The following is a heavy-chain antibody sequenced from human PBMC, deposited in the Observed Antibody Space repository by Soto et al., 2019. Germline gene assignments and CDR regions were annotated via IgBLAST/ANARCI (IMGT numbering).Heavy chain of an antibody. D-gene: IGHD4-17*01. CDR2: IYYSGST. Sequence: QVQLQESGPGLVKPSQTLSLTCTVSGGSISSGGYYWSWIRQHPGKGLEWIGYIYYSGSTYYNPSLKSRVTISVDTSKTRLSLKLSSVTAADTAVYYCAREFHGVYPPQSDWYFDLWGRGTLVTVSS. J-gene: IGHJ2*01. CDR1: GGSISSGGYY. CDR3: AREFHGVYPPQSDWYFDL. V-gene: IGHV4-31*03.